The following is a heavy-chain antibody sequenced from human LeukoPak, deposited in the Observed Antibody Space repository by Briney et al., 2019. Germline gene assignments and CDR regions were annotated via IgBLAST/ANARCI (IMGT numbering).Heavy chain of an antibody. J-gene: IGHJ6*02. V-gene: IGHV3-7*01. CDR3: ARVLSLGIDVYYGMDV. CDR2: IKQDGSEK. CDR1: GFTFSSYW. Sequence: EGSLRLSCAASGFTFSSYWMSWVRQAPGKGLEWVANIKQDGSEKYYVDSVKGRFTISRDNAKNSLYLQMNSLRAEDTAVYYCARVLSLGIDVYYGMDVWGQGTTVTVSS. D-gene: IGHD7-27*01.